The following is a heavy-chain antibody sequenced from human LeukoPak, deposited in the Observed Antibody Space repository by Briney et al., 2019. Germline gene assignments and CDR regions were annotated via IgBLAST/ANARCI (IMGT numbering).Heavy chain of an antibody. D-gene: IGHD6-6*01. J-gene: IGHJ4*02. CDR2: ISGSGGST. CDR3: AKDLDSTSGNDY. V-gene: IGHV3-23*01. CDR1: GFTFSKNA. Sequence: GGSLRLSCAASGFTFSKNAMTWVRQAPGKGLEWVSGISGSGGSTYYADSVKGRFTISRDNSKNTLYLRMNSLRAEDTAVYFCAKDLDSTSGNDYWGQGTLVTVSS.